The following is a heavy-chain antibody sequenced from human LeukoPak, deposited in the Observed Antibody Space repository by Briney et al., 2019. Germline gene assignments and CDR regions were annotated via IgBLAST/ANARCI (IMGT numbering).Heavy chain of an antibody. CDR2: INSDGGDT. J-gene: IGHJ3*02. CDR1: GFTFNSYW. Sequence: GGSLRLSCAASGFTFNSYWFHWVRQAPGKGLVWVSRINSDGGDTIYADSVKGRFTISRDNAKSTVYLQMNSLKAEDTAVYYCARGGYQLGFDIWGQGKMVTVSS. V-gene: IGHV3-74*01. D-gene: IGHD6-6*01. CDR3: ARGGYQLGFDI.